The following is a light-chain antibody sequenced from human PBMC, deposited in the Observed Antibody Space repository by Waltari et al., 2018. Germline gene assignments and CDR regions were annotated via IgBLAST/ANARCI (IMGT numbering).Light chain of an antibody. V-gene: IGKV3D-11*01. J-gene: IGKJ4*01. CDR1: QGVSKF. CDR2: DVS. Sequence: VVLTQSPATLSLSPGERATLSCRASQGVSKFLAWFQQKPGQSPRLPVYDVSTRATGIPSRFSGSGPGPEFILTINSLEPEDFAVYYCQQYDRWPLTFGGGTKLEIK. CDR3: QQYDRWPLT.